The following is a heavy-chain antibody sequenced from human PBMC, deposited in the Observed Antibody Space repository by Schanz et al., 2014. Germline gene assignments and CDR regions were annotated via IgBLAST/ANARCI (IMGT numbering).Heavy chain of an antibody. D-gene: IGHD3-9*01. J-gene: IGHJ4*02. V-gene: IGHV3-23*04. Sequence: EVQVVESGGDFVQPGGSLRLSCAVSGSTFRNYGMGWVRQAPGKGLEWVSAISGDGGSTYYADSVKGRFTISRDSPKNRLYLQMNSLRPEDSGVYYCARGVARERYSDWLELDYWGQGTLVTVSS. CDR3: ARGVARERYSDWLELDY. CDR2: ISGDGGST. CDR1: GSTFRNYG.